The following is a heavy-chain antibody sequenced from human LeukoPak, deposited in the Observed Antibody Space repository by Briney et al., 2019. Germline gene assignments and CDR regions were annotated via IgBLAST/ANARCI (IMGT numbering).Heavy chain of an antibody. Sequence: GASVKVSCKASGGTFSSYAISWVRQAPGQGLEWMGIINPSGGSTSYAQKFQGRVTMTRDTSTSTGYMELSSLRSEDAAVYYCARHGVAGIPYWGQGTLVTVSS. CDR1: GGTFSSYA. CDR3: ARHGVAGIPY. D-gene: IGHD6-19*01. J-gene: IGHJ4*02. V-gene: IGHV1-46*01. CDR2: INPSGGST.